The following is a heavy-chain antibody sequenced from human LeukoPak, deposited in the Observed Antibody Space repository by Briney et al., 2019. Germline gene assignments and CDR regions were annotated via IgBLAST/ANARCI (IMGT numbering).Heavy chain of an antibody. J-gene: IGHJ4*02. V-gene: IGHV3-30*03. D-gene: IGHD3-3*01. CDR2: ISNDGSRK. Sequence: GGSLRLSCAPSGFTFSRHGMHWVRQAPGKGLEWVAIISNDGSRKYYAHSVEGRFTISRDNSKNTLYLQVDSLRAEDTTVYYCARDRAWNYFDYWGQGTLVTVSS. CDR1: GFTFSRHG. CDR3: ARDRAWNYFDY.